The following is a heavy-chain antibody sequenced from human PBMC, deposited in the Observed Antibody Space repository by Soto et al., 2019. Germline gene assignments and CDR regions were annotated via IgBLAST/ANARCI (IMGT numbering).Heavy chain of an antibody. CDR1: GFTVSSNY. J-gene: IGHJ4*02. CDR2: IYSGGST. Sequence: GGSLRLSCTDSGFTVSSNYMSWVRQAPGKGLEWVSVIYSGGSTYYADSVKGRFTISRDNSKNTLFLQMNSLRAEDTAVYYCARDSSHTTNDYWGQGTLVTVSS. V-gene: IGHV3-66*01. D-gene: IGHD1-1*01. CDR3: ARDSSHTTNDY.